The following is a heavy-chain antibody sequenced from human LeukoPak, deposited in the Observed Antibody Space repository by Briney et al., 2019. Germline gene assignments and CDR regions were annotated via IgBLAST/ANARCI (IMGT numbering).Heavy chain of an antibody. D-gene: IGHD6-13*01. CDR1: GGSISSSSYY. CDR3: ARDVRSIAAAGTDY. CDR2: IYYSGST. V-gene: IGHV4-39*07. Sequence: SETLSLTCTVSGGSISSSSYYWGWIRQPPGKGLERIGRIYYSGSTYYNPSLKSRVTISVDTSKNQFSLKLSSVTAADTAVYYCARDVRSIAAAGTDYWGQGTLVTVSS. J-gene: IGHJ4*02.